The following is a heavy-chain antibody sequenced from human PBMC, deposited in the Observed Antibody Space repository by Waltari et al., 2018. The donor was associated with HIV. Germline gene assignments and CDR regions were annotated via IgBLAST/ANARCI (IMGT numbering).Heavy chain of an antibody. Sequence: QLQLQESGPGLVKPSETLSLTCTVPGGSLSSTSYYWGWIRPPPGEGLEWIGTIYYSGSTYDNPSLKSRVTISVDTSKNQFSLKLSSVTAADTAVYYCARLRGRGGITMIVPRFDPWGQGTLVTVSS. CDR1: GGSLSSTSYY. CDR2: IYYSGST. V-gene: IGHV4-39*01. D-gene: IGHD3-22*01. CDR3: ARLRGRGGITMIVPRFDP. J-gene: IGHJ5*02.